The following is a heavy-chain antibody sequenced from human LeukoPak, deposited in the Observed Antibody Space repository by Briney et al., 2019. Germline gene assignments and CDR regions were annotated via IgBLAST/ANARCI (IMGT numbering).Heavy chain of an antibody. CDR2: IMKDGSKK. Sequence: GGTLRLSCAASGFTFSSYWMHWVRQAPGKGLEWVANIMKDGSKKDYVDSVKGRFTISRDNAKNSLFLQMNSLGVEDTAVYYCATNYFWGQGTMVTVSS. CDR3: ATNYF. CDR1: GFTFSSYW. V-gene: IGHV3-7*01. J-gene: IGHJ3*01. D-gene: IGHD3-10*01.